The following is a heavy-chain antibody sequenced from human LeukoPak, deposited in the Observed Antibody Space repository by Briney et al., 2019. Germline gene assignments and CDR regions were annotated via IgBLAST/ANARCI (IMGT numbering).Heavy chain of an antibody. J-gene: IGHJ4*02. CDR3: AREDSVGATSFDY. CDR1: GGTFSSYA. V-gene: IGHV1-2*02. Sequence: GASVKVSCKASGGTFSSYAISWVRQAPGQGLEWMGWINPNSGGTNYAQKFQGRVTMTRDTSISTAYMELSRLRSDDTAVYYCAREDSVGATSFDYWGQGTLVTVSS. CDR2: INPNSGGT. D-gene: IGHD1-26*01.